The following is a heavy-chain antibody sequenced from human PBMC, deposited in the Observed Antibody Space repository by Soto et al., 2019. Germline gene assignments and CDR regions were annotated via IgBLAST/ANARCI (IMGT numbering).Heavy chain of an antibody. Sequence: QVQLVQSGAEVKKPGASVKVSCKASGYTFTDYGLTWVRQAPGQGLEWMGWISGYNGNTNYAQKLQGRVTMTTDTSTSTAYMGLRSLRSNDTAVYYCARGGRGGSYPYWGQETLVTVSS. V-gene: IGHV1-18*01. CDR2: ISGYNGNT. J-gene: IGHJ4*02. CDR3: ARGGRGGSYPY. CDR1: GYTFTDYG. D-gene: IGHD1-26*01.